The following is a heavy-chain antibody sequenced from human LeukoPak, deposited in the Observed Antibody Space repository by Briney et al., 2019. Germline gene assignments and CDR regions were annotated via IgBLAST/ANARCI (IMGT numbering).Heavy chain of an antibody. CDR2: INAGNGNT. V-gene: IGHV1-3*01. Sequence: GASVKVSCKASGYSFISYSVHWVRQAPGQRIEWMGWINAGNGNTRYSPNFQGRVTITRDTSASSVYMELTTLRSEDTAMYYCARDFTVMEWLPFDPWGQGNLVTVSS. CDR3: ARDFTVMEWLPFDP. J-gene: IGHJ5*02. D-gene: IGHD3-3*01. CDR1: GYSFISYS.